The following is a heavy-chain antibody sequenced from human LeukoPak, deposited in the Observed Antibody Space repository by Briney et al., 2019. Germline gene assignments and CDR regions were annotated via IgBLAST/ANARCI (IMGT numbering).Heavy chain of an antibody. J-gene: IGHJ4*02. V-gene: IGHV4-59*08. D-gene: IGHD3-16*01. CDR1: GGSISSYY. CDR3: ARHDVTEDYFDY. CDR2: IYYSGST. Sequence: PSETLSLTCTVSGGSISSYYWSWIRQPPVKGLEWIGYIYYSGSTNYNPSLKSRVTISVDTSKNQFSLKLSSVTAADTAVYYCARHDVTEDYFDYWGQGTLVTVSS.